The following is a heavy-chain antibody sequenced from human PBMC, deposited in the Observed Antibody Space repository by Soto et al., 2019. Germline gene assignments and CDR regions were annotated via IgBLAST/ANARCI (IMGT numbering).Heavy chain of an antibody. J-gene: IGHJ4*02. D-gene: IGHD3-16*02. CDR3: ASLEGLATISYYFDF. V-gene: IGHV4-39*01. CDR2: IYYRGNA. CDR1: DDSINSDKYY. Sequence: SETLSLTCSVSDDSINSDKYYWGWIRQPPGKGLEWIGSIYYRGNAYYNPSLQTRVTISLDKSRSQFSLKLNSVTAAGSAVYFCASLEGLATISYYFDFWGPGALVTVSS.